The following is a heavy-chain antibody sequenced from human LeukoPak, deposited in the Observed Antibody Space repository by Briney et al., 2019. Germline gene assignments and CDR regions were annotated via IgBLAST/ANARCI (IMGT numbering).Heavy chain of an antibody. CDR2: ISIDGSRQ. D-gene: IGHD6-19*01. CDR1: GFTLRNYA. V-gene: IGHV3-30*15. CDR3: AREQGGSGWSGFDY. J-gene: IGHJ4*02. Sequence: PGGSLRLSCAPSIGFTLRNYAIHWVRQAPGKGLEWVAVISIDGSRQHYADFLVGRFTISRDISKNTVSLQMSSLRTEDTAVYFCAREQGGSGWSGFDYWGQGTLVTVSS.